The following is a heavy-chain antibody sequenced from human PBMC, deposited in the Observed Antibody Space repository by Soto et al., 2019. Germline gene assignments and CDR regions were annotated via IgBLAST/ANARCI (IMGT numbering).Heavy chain of an antibody. CDR2: IYSDGST. V-gene: IGHV3-66*01. J-gene: IGHJ4*02. CDR3: ATLPKYDILTGFYPC. D-gene: IGHD3-9*01. Sequence: APGKGLEWVSVIYSDGSTYYADSVKGRFIISRDNSNNTLYFQMNSLRAEDTAVYYCATLPKYDILTGFYPCWGQGTLVTVSS.